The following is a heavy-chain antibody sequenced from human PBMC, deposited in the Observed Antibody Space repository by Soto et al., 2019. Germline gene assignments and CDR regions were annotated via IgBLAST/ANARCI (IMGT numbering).Heavy chain of an antibody. CDR3: ARDPRDGYNSHYFDY. V-gene: IGHV4-61*03. CDR1: GGSVSSGSYY. D-gene: IGHD5-12*01. J-gene: IGHJ4*02. CDR2: IYYSGST. Sequence: QVQLQESGPGLVKPSETLSLTCTVSGGSVSSGSYYWSWIRQPPGKGLEWIGYIYYSGSTNYNPSLKSRVTISVDTSKNHFSLKLSSVTAADTAVYYCARDPRDGYNSHYFDYWGQGTLVTVSS.